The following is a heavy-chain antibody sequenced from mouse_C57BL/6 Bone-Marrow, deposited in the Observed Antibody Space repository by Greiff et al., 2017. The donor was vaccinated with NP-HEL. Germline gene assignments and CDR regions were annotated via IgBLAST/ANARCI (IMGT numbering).Heavy chain of an antibody. CDR3: AIYYDNSYYFDY. D-gene: IGHD2-1*01. CDR2: IDPNSGGT. V-gene: IGHV1-72*01. Sequence: QVHVKQPGAELVKPGASVKLSCKASGYTFTSYWMHWVKQRPGRGLEWIGRIDPNSGGTKYNEKFKSKATLTVDKPSSTAYMQLSSLTSEDSAVYYCAIYYDNSYYFDYWGQGTTLTVSS. CDR1: GYTFTSYW. J-gene: IGHJ2*01.